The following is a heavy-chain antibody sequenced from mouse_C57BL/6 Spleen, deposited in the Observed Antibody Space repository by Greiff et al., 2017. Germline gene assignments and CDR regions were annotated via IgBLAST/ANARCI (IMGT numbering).Heavy chain of an antibody. CDR3: AKTAQATSYFDY. Sequence: VQLVESGPELVKPGASVKISCKASGYAFSSSWMNWVKQRPGKGLEWIGRIYPGDGDTNYNGKLKGKATLTADKSSSTAYMQLSSLTSEDSAVYFCAKTAQATSYFDYWGQGTTLTVSS. J-gene: IGHJ2*01. V-gene: IGHV1-82*01. D-gene: IGHD3-2*02. CDR1: GYAFSSSW. CDR2: IYPGDGDT.